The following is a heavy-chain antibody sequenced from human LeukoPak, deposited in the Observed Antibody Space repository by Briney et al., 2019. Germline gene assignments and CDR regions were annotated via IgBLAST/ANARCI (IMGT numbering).Heavy chain of an antibody. CDR3: ARVAVAGESDY. V-gene: IGHV1-2*02. J-gene: IGHJ4*02. D-gene: IGHD6-19*01. CDR1: GYTFTGYY. Sequence: EASVKVSCKASGYTFTGYYMHWVRQAPGQGLEWMGWISPNSGGTNYAQKFQGRVTMTRDTSISTAYMELSRLRSDDTAVYYCARVAVAGESDYWGQGTLVTVSS. CDR2: ISPNSGGT.